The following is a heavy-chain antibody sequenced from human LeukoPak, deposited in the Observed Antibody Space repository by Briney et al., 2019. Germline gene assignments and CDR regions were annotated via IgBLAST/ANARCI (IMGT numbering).Heavy chain of an antibody. CDR2: IHYTGST. J-gene: IGHJ4*02. CDR1: GGSINGYH. Sequence: PSETLSLTCTVSGGSINGYHWGWIRQPPGKGLEYIAWIHYTGSTNYNPSLRSRVTLSLDMSMNQFALRLNSVTAADAAVYYCARHLGELSHPLDYWGQGTLVTVSS. V-gene: IGHV4-59*08. D-gene: IGHD3-16*02. CDR3: ARHLGELSHPLDY.